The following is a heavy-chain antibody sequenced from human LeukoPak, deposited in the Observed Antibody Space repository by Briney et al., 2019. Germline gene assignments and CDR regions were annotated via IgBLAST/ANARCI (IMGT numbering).Heavy chain of an antibody. Sequence: SETLSLTCTVSGGSISFISSSTYYWGWIRQAPGKGLEWIGSLYYGENSHYNPSLKSRATLSVDTSNNQFSLKLTSVTAADAAVYFCARQLPTAAADTRGYSDYWGQGTVVTVSS. V-gene: IGHV4-39*01. CDR3: ARQLPTAAADTRGYSDY. CDR2: LYYGENS. J-gene: IGHJ4*02. CDR1: GGSISFISSSTYY. D-gene: IGHD6-25*01.